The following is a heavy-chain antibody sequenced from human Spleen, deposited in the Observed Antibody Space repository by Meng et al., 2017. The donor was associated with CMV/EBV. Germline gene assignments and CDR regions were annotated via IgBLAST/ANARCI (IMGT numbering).Heavy chain of an antibody. CDR2: ISGSAERT. D-gene: IGHD1-26*01. J-gene: IGHJ4*02. CDR3: GQGLELLA. CDR1: GFTFSSYA. V-gene: IGHV3-23*01. Sequence: LSLTCAASGFTFSSYAMTRVRQAPGTGLGWVSTISGSAERTYYADSVKGRFTVSRDNSKNTLYLQMNSLRAEDTALYYCGQGLELLAWGQGTLVTVSS.